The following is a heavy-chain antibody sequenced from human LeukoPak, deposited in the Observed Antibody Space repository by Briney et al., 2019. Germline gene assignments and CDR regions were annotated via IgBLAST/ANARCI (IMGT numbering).Heavy chain of an antibody. Sequence: AXVKVSCKASGYTFTGYYMHWVRQAPGQGIEWMGRINPNSGGTNYAQKFQGRVTMTRDTSISTAYMELSRLRSDDTAVYYCAREGSGDSSGYFPLDYWGQGTLVTVSS. D-gene: IGHD3-22*01. CDR2: INPNSGGT. J-gene: IGHJ4*02. V-gene: IGHV1-2*06. CDR3: AREGSGDSSGYFPLDY. CDR1: GYTFTGYY.